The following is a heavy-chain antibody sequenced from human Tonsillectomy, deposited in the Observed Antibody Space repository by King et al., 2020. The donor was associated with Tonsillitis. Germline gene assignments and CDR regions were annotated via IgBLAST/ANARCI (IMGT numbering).Heavy chain of an antibody. Sequence: VQLVESGGGLIQPGGSLRLSCAASGFPFTRYAMSWVRQAPGKGLEWVSSISGAENSTYYSDSVKGRFIISRDNSKNTLFLQMNSLRVEDTAVYYCAKGSGPAYSFEYFPHWGQGTFVTVSS. J-gene: IGHJ1*01. V-gene: IGHV3-23*04. D-gene: IGHD1-26*01. CDR2: ISGAENST. CDR3: AKGSGPAYSFEYFPH. CDR1: GFPFTRYA.